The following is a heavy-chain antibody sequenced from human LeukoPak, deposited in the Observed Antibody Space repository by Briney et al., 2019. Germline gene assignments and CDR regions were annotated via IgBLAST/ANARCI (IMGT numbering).Heavy chain of an antibody. CDR3: ARELSNSGKWYFDL. Sequence: SETLSLTCAVYGGSFSGYYWSWIRQPPGKGLKCIGEINHSGSTNYNPSLKSRVTISVDTSKKQFSLKLSSVTAADTAVYYCARELSNSGKWYFDLWGRGTLVTVSS. V-gene: IGHV4-34*01. CDR2: INHSGST. CDR1: GGSFSGYY. J-gene: IGHJ2*01. D-gene: IGHD1-7*01.